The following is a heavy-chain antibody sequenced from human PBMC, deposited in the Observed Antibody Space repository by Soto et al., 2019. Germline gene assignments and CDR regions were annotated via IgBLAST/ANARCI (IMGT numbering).Heavy chain of an antibody. J-gene: IGHJ6*02. CDR3: ARNMDYYYGRGSGNGHGV. V-gene: IGHV1-2*02. CDR1: GYTFTAYY. Sequence: VRLVQSGAEVKEPGDSVRVSCEASGYTFTAYYIHWVRQAPGQGLEWMGWINPKFGDTTYAQDFQGRVSMTRDMSISTVYMELSSLTSDDTAIYYCARNMDYYYGRGSGNGHGVWGQGTTVTVFS. D-gene: IGHD3-10*02. CDR2: INPKFGDT.